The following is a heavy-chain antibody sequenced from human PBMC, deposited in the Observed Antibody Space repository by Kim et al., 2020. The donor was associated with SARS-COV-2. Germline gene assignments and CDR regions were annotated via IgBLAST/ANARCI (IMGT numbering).Heavy chain of an antibody. CDR2: ILYDGSNK. Sequence: LSLTCAASGFTFSSYAMHWVRQAPGKGLEWVAVILYDGSNKYYADSVKGRFTISRDNSKNTLYLQMNSLRVEDTAVYYCARANLDYDILTGPDHWGQGTLVTVSS. CDR3: ARANLDYDILTGPDH. J-gene: IGHJ4*02. CDR1: GFTFSSYA. V-gene: IGHV3-30-3*01. D-gene: IGHD3-9*01.